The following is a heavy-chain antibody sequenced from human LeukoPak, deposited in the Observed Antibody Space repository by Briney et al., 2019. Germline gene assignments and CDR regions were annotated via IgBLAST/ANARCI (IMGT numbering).Heavy chain of an antibody. CDR1: GFTFTTYS. V-gene: IGHV3-21*04. D-gene: IGHD2-2*01. Sequence: PGGSLRLSCAASGFTFTTYSMNWVRQAPGKGLEWVSSISSSSSYIYYADSVKGRFTISRDNSKNTLYLQMNSLRAEDTAVYYCAKRYCSSTSCYSRERDAFDIWGQGTMVTVSS. J-gene: IGHJ3*02. CDR3: AKRYCSSTSCYSRERDAFDI. CDR2: ISSSSSYI.